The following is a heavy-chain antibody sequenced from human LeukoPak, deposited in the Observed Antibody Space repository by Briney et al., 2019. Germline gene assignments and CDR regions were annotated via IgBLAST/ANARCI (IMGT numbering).Heavy chain of an antibody. CDR2: ISYDGSNK. CDR1: GFTFSSYG. Sequence: GRSLRLSCAASGFTFSSYGMHWVRQAPGKGLEWVAVISYDGSNKYYADSVKGRFTISGDNSKNTLYLQMNSLRAEDTAVYYCSTPDFWSGALLRYYYGMDVWGQGTTVTVSS. J-gene: IGHJ6*02. D-gene: IGHD3-3*01. CDR3: STPDFWSGALLRYYYGMDV. V-gene: IGHV3-30*03.